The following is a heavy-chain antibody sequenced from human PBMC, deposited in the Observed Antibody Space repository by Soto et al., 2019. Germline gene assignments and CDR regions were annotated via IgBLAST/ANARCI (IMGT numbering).Heavy chain of an antibody. Sequence: GGSLRLSCAASGFTFDDYAMHWVRQAPGKGLEWVSGINWNSGSIGYADSVKGRFTISRDNAKNSLYLQMNSLRAEDTALYYCAKDIKSVGWSVNDAFDIWGQGTMVTVSS. CDR3: AKDIKSVGWSVNDAFDI. CDR2: INWNSGSI. J-gene: IGHJ3*02. D-gene: IGHD3-3*01. V-gene: IGHV3-9*01. CDR1: GFTFDDYA.